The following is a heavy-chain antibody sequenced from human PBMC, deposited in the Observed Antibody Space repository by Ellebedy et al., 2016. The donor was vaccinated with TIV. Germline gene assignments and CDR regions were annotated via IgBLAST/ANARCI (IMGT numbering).Heavy chain of an antibody. CDR2: IYSSQST. J-gene: IGHJ6*02. CDR3: ARGLLFYDFWSGYYKGAGDYYDGMDG. V-gene: IGHV4-59*01. D-gene: IGHD3-3*01. Sequence: MPSETLSLTCSVSGTVIRRFYWSWIRQPPGKGLEWIGDIYSSQSTNYNPSLKRRVTISVDTSKNQFSLKLSSATAAETAVYYCARGLLFYDFWSGYYKGAGDYYDGMDGWGQGTTVTVSS. CDR1: GTVIRRFY.